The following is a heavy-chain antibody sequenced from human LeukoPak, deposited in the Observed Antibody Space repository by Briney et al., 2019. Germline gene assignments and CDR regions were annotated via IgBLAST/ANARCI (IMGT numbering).Heavy chain of an antibody. V-gene: IGHV1-58*01. CDR3: AAGIIESSSWYLNWFDP. Sequence: GASVKVSCKASGFTFTSSAVQWVRQARGQRLEWIGWIVVGSGNTNYAQKFQERVTITRDMSTSTAYMELSSLRSEDTAVYYCAAGIIESSSWYLNWFDPWGQGTLVTVSS. CDR1: GFTFTSSA. D-gene: IGHD6-13*01. J-gene: IGHJ5*02. CDR2: IVVGSGNT.